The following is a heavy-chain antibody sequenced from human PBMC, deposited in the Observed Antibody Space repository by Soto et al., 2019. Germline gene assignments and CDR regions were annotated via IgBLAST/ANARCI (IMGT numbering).Heavy chain of an antibody. J-gene: IGHJ6*02. V-gene: IGHV1-69*01. CDR3: ARHGPPYQLVSTPSYYYGMDV. CDR2: IIPFFGTA. CDR1: GGTFSNYA. Sequence: QVQLVQSGAEVKKPGFSVKVSCKASGGTFSNYAISWVRQAPGQGLEWMGGIIPFFGTANSAQKFQGRVTITADESTSTAYMDLSSLRSEDTAVYYCARHGPPYQLVSTPSYYYGMDVWGQGTTVTVSS. D-gene: IGHD2-2*01.